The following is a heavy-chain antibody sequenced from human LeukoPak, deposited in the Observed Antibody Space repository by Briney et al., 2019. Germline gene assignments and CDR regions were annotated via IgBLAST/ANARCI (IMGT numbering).Heavy chain of an antibody. Sequence: GGSLRLSCAASGFTFSRNAMSWVRQAPGKGLVWVSGISGSGGNTYYADSVKGRFTISRDNSKNTLHLQINSLRAEDTAVYYCAKSGSGYYYVFDYWGQGTLVTVSS. CDR3: AKSGSGYYYVFDY. CDR1: GFTFSRNA. V-gene: IGHV3-23*01. D-gene: IGHD3-22*01. J-gene: IGHJ4*02. CDR2: ISGSGGNT.